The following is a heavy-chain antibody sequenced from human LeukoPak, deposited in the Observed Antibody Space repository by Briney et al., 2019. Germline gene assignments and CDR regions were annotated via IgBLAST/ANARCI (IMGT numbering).Heavy chain of an antibody. CDR1: GVTFSRYW. CDR3: VREPYCSGGSCYTSGFDC. J-gene: IGHJ4*02. Sequence: AGSLRLSCAASGVTFSRYWMHWVRQAPGKGLVLLSRIKNDGSRTTYADAVKGRFTISRDNAKNTLYLQMNSLSADDTAVYYCVREPYCSGGSCYTSGFDCWGQGTLVTVSS. D-gene: IGHD2-15*01. V-gene: IGHV3-74*01. CDR2: IKNDGSRT.